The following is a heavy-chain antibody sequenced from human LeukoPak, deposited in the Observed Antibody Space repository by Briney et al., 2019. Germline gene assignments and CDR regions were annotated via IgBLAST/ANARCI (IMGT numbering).Heavy chain of an antibody. CDR2: ISYDGSNK. CDR3: AKDWGEATVTNWFDP. V-gene: IGHV3-30*18. D-gene: IGHD4-11*01. J-gene: IGHJ5*02. Sequence: PGGSLRLSCAASGFTFSSYGIHWVRQAPGKGLEWVAVISYDGSNKFYADSVKGRFTISRDNSKNTLFLRMNSLRPEDTAVYYCAKDWGEATVTNWFDPWGQGTLVTVSS. CDR1: GFTFSSYG.